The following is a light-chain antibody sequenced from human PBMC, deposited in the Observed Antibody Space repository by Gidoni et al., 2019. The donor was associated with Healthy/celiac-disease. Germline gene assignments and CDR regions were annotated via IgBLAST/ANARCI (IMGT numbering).Light chain of an antibody. CDR2: EGT. Sequence: QSALTQPASVSGLPGQSITISCTGTSSDVGGYNLVSWYQQHPGKAPKLIIYEGTKRPSGVSNRFSGSKSDNTASLTISGLQADDEADYYCSSYAGSRIHVVFGGGTKLTVL. V-gene: IGLV2-23*01. CDR3: SSYAGSRIHVV. J-gene: IGLJ2*01. CDR1: SSDVGGYNL.